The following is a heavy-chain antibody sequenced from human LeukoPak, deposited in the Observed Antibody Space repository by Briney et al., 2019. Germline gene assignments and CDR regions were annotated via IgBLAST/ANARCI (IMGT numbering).Heavy chain of an antibody. Sequence: GESLKISCKGSGYSFTNYWIGWVRQMPGKGLEWMGIVYPGDSETRHSPSFQGQVTISADKSINTAYLQWSSLKASDTAMYYCARHNTVAKIFDYWGQGTLVTVSS. J-gene: IGHJ4*02. D-gene: IGHD4-23*01. CDR2: VYPGDSET. V-gene: IGHV5-51*01. CDR1: GYSFTNYW. CDR3: ARHNTVAKIFDY.